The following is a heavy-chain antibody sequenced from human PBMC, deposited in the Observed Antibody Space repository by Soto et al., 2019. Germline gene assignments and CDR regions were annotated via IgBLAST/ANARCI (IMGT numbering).Heavy chain of an antibody. Sequence: TSETLSLTCTISTDSINSYYWSWIRQPPGKALDWIGYVYYTGSTNYNPSLKSRVSISLDTSKNQFSLKLTSVTAADTAVYYCATGRVYFGSEYWGQGSLVTVS. CDR1: TDSINSYY. V-gene: IGHV4-59*01. CDR2: VYYTGST. CDR3: ATGRVYFGSEY. J-gene: IGHJ4*02. D-gene: IGHD3-10*01.